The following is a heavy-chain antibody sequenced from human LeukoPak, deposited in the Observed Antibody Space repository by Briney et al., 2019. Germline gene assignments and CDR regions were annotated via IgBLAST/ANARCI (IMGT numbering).Heavy chain of an antibody. CDR1: GFTFDDYA. D-gene: IGHD3-3*01. CDR2: ISWNSGSI. Sequence: PGGSLRLSCAASGFTFDDYAMHWVRQAPGKGLEWVSGISWNSGSIGYADSVKGRFTISSDNAKNSLYLQMNSLRAEDTALYYCAKEASGFYYFDYWGQGTLVTVSS. J-gene: IGHJ4*02. CDR3: AKEASGFYYFDY. V-gene: IGHV3-9*01.